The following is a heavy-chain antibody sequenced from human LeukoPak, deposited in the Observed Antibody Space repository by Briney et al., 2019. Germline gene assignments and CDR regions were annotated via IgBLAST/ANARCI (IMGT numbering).Heavy chain of an antibody. CDR1: GYSFTNCW. CDR3: ATSIATSGHFDY. Sequence: GESLKISCKGSGYSFTNCWIGWVRQMPGKGLEWMGVIYPGDSDTRYSPSFQGQVTTSVDKSISTAYLQWSSLKASDTAMYYCATSIATSGHFDYWGQGTLLTVSS. J-gene: IGHJ4*02. D-gene: IGHD6-13*01. V-gene: IGHV5-51*01. CDR2: IYPGDSDT.